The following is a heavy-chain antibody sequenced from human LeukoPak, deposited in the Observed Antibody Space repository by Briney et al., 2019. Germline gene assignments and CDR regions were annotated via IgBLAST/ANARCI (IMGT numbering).Heavy chain of an antibody. Sequence: TGGSLRLSCAVSGFSVTNNYMSWVRQAPGKGLEWVSVFYVGGATYYADSVKGRFTISRDNSENTLYLQMKSLRAEDTAVYYCARGDGYNFFDYWGQGTTVTVSS. CDR1: GFSVTNNY. CDR3: ARGDGYNFFDY. CDR2: FYVGGAT. J-gene: IGHJ4*03. D-gene: IGHD5-24*01. V-gene: IGHV3-53*01.